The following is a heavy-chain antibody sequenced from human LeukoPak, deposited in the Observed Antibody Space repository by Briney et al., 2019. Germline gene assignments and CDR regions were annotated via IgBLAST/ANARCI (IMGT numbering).Heavy chain of an antibody. V-gene: IGHV4-34*01. CDR2: MYHSGST. J-gene: IGHJ5*02. CDR1: GGSFSGYY. D-gene: IGHD3-10*01. Sequence: SETLSLTCAVYGGSFSGYYWSWIRQPPGKGLEWIGSMYHSGSTYYNPPLKSRVTISEDTSKNQFSLKLRSVSAEDTAVYYCARGPRFGELLWHWFDPWGQGTLVTVSS. CDR3: ARGPRFGELLWHWFDP.